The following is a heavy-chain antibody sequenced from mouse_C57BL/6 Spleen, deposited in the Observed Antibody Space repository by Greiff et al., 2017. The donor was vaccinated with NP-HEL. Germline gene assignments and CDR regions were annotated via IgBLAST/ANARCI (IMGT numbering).Heavy chain of an antibody. Sequence: QVQLKQPGTELVKPGASVKLSCKASGYTFTSYWMHWVKQRPGQGLEWIGNINPSNGGTNYNEQFKSKATLTVDTSSSTASMHLSRLTSEDSAVYYSASHYCYGSTWFAYWGQGTLVTVSA. CDR1: GYTFTSYW. V-gene: IGHV1-53*01. CDR3: ASHYCYGSTWFAY. CDR2: INPSNGGT. J-gene: IGHJ3*01. D-gene: IGHD1-1*01.